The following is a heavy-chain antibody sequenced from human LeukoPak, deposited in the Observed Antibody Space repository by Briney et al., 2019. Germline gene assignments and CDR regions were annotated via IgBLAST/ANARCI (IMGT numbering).Heavy chain of an antibody. CDR3: ARAPVATRWFDP. CDR2: IYYSGST. D-gene: IGHD5-12*01. V-gene: IGHV4-59*01. CDR1: GGSISSYY. J-gene: IGHJ5*02. Sequence: SETLSLTCTVSGGSISSYYWNWIRQPPGKGLEWIGYIYYSGSTNYNPSLKSRVTISVDTSKNQFSLKLSSVTAADTAVYYCARAPVATRWFDPWGQGTLVTVSS.